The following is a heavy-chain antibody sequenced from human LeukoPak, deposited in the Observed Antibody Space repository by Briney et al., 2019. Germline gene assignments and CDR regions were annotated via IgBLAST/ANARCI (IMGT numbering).Heavy chain of an antibody. J-gene: IGHJ3*01. CDR1: GYNFNGHS. CDR3: ARGAPGRYISGDAFDL. Sequence: GGTLKLSCAASGYNFNGHSMSWVRQVPGKGLEWLAYISSSSSTTATRNVYYADSMKGRFTISRDNAKYTLYLQMDSLRGEDTALYYCARGAPGRYISGDAFDLWGQGKVVAVSS. CDR2: ISSSSSTTATRNV. D-gene: IGHD3-10*01. V-gene: IGHV3-48*01.